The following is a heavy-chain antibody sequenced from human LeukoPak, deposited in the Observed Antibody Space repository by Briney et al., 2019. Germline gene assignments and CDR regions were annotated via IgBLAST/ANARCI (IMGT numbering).Heavy chain of an antibody. Sequence: GGSLRLSCAASGFTFSSYDMHWVRQAPGKCLEWVAVVHNDGNTKYFGDSVKGRFTISRDNSKNTLYLQMSSLTAEDTAVYYCATGSGHYYDRWGQGTLVTVSS. CDR2: VHNDGNTK. CDR3: ATGSGHYYDR. D-gene: IGHD3-22*01. CDR1: GFTFSSYD. J-gene: IGHJ4*02. V-gene: IGHV3-30*02.